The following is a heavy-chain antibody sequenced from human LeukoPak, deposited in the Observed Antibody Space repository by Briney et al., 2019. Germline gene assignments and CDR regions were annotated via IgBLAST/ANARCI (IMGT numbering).Heavy chain of an antibody. CDR2: IYTSGST. CDR3: ARVAVDSSSLDP. Sequence: SETLSLTCTVSGGSISSYYWSWIRQPAGKGLEWIGRIYTSGSTNYNPSLKSRVTMSVDTSKNQFSLKLSSVTAADTALYYCARVAVDSSSLDPWGQGTLVTVSS. V-gene: IGHV4-4*07. D-gene: IGHD6-13*01. CDR1: GGSISSYY. J-gene: IGHJ5*02.